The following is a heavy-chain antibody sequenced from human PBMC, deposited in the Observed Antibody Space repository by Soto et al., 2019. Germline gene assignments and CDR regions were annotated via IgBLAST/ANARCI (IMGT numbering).Heavy chain of an antibody. V-gene: IGHV4-39*01. CDR2: IYYSGST. D-gene: IGHD3-9*01. CDR1: GGSIRSSSYY. Sequence: PSETLSLTCPVSGGSIRSSSYYWGWIRQPPGKGLEWIGSIYYSGSTYYNPSLKSRVTISVDTSKNQFSLKLSSVTAADTAVYYCASSESVVLRYFDWHIFDYWGQGTLVTVSS. J-gene: IGHJ4*02. CDR3: ASSESVVLRYFDWHIFDY.